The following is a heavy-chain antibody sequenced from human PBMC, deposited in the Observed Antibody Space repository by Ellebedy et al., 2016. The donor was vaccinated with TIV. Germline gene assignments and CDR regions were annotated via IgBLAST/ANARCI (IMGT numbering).Heavy chain of an antibody. Sequence: PGGSLRLSCVGSGFTFSTYSMNWVRQAPGKGLEWVSYICSSSSTIYYADSVKGRFTVSRDNAKNTLYLQMNSLRADDTGVYYCATDEGGSYDSWGQGTRVTVSA. V-gene: IGHV3-48*04. CDR2: ICSSSSTI. CDR3: ATDEGGSYDS. CDR1: GFTFSTYS. D-gene: IGHD2-15*01. J-gene: IGHJ4*02.